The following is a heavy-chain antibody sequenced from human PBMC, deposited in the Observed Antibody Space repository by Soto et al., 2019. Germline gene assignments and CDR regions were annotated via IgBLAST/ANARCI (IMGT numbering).Heavy chain of an antibody. V-gene: IGHV1-69*12. Sequence: QVQLVQSGAEVKKPGSSVKVSCKASGGTFSSYAISWVRQAPGQGLEWMGGIIPIFGTANYAQKYPGRVKITADASTSTAYMELSSPRSEDTAVYYCARYHERRQGGGMAVWGQGTTVTVSS. J-gene: IGHJ6*02. D-gene: IGHD2-2*01. CDR1: GGTFSSYA. CDR2: IIPIFGTA. CDR3: ARYHERRQGGGMAV.